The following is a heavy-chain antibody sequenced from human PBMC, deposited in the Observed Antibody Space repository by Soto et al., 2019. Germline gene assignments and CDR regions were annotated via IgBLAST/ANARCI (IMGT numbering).Heavy chain of an antibody. J-gene: IGHJ4*02. CDR2: IYYSGST. CDR3: ARHRAMVRGVDHQIKRAGFDY. Sequence: SETLSLTCTVSGGSISSYYWSWIRQPPGKGLEWIGYIYYSGSTNYNPSLKSRVTISVDTSKNRFSLKLSSVTAADTAVYYCARHRAMVRGVDHQIKRAGFDYWGQGTLVTVSS. CDR1: GGSISSYY. V-gene: IGHV4-59*08. D-gene: IGHD3-10*01.